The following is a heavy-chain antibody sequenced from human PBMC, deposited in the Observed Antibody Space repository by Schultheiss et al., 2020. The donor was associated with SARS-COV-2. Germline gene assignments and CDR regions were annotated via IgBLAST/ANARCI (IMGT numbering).Heavy chain of an antibody. CDR1: GFTFSSYA. D-gene: IGHD3-9*01. CDR3: TTRNDILTGYYKGIDY. Sequence: GGSLRLSCAASGFTFSSYAMSWVRQAPGKGLEWVSAISGSGGSTYYADSVKGRFTISRDNSKNTLYLQMNSLRAEDTAVYYCTTRNDILTGYYKGIDYWGQGTLVTVSS. J-gene: IGHJ4*02. CDR2: ISGSGGST. V-gene: IGHV3-23*01.